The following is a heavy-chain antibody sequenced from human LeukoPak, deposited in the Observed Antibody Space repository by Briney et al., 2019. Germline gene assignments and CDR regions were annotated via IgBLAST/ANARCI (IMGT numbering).Heavy chain of an antibody. D-gene: IGHD2-2*01. J-gene: IGHJ4*02. CDR2: ISAYNGNT. CDR1: GYSFTSYG. CDR3: ARGGPLIVVVPAAIEDY. Sequence: ASVKVSCKASGYSFTSYGISWVRQAPGQGLEWMGWISAYNGNTNYAQKLQGRVTMTTDTSTSTAYMELRSLRSDDTAVYYCARGGPLIVVVPAAIEDYWGQGTLVTVSS. V-gene: IGHV1-18*01.